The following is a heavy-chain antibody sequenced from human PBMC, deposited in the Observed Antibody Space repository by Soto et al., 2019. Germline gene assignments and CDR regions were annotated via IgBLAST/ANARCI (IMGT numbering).Heavy chain of an antibody. J-gene: IGHJ5*01. CDR1: GFTFSRTD. CDR3: VKNSGWFHS. Sequence: EVHILESGGDLVQPGGSLSPSCAASGFTFSRTDMSWARQGPGKGLEWVSTLEGSGTFTYCADSVKGRFTISRDNSKNTVHLQMMSLGADDAAVSSGVKNSGWFHSWGQGTLVTVSS. D-gene: IGHD3-10*01. V-gene: IGHV3-23*01. CDR2: LEGSGTFT.